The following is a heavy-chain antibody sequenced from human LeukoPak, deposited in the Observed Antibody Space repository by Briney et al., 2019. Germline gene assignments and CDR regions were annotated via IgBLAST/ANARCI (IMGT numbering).Heavy chain of an antibody. CDR3: VKLRSSSCYSGIHY. CDR1: GFTFSSYA. V-gene: IGHV3-23*01. D-gene: IGHD2-15*01. J-gene: IGHJ4*02. CDR2: ITGSGDAT. Sequence: PGGSLRLSCAASGFTFSSYAMTWVRQAPGKGLEWVSAITGSGDATYYANSVKGRFTISRDNSKNTLYLQMNSLRAEDAALYFCVKLRSSSCYSGIHYWGQGTLVTVSS.